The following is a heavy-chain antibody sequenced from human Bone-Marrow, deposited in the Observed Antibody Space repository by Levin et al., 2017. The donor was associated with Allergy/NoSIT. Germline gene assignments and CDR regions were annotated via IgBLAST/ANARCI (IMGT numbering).Heavy chain of an antibody. D-gene: IGHD3-3*01. Sequence: GESLKISCVASGFTFSDYYMSWIRQAPGKGLEWLSYINSSGRTIYYADFVRGRFTISRDSAKNSLYLQMNSLRAEDTAVYYCASGYDFWSNYPNWYFDLWGRGTLVTVSS. V-gene: IGHV3-11*01. CDR2: INSSGRTI. CDR1: GFTFSDYY. J-gene: IGHJ2*01. CDR3: ASGYDFWSNYPNWYFDL.